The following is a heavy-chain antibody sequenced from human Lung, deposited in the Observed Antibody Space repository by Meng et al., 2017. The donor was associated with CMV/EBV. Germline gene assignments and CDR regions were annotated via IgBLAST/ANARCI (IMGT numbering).Heavy chain of an antibody. V-gene: IGHV1-2*02. J-gene: IGHJ4*02. CDR2: INPNSGGT. Sequence: ASXXVSCKASGYTFTGYYMHWVRQAPGQGLEWMGWINPNSGGTNYAQKFQGRVTMTRDTSISTAYMELSRLRSDDTAVYYCARSRARTSFHETWDQGTLVTVSS. CDR3: ARSRARTSFHET. CDR1: GYTFTGYY. D-gene: IGHD1-26*01.